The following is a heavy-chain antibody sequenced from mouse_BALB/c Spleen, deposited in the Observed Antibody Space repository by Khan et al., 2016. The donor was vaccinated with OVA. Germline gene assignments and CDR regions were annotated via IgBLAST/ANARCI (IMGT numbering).Heavy chain of an antibody. CDR2: INPNNGGP. CDR3: TRSGYANPFAY. J-gene: IGHJ3*01. V-gene: IGHV1S81*02. CDR1: GYTFSSYY. D-gene: IGHD2-2*01. Sequence: QVQLQQSGAELVKPGASVKLSCKASGYTFSSYYMYWVKQRPGQGLEWIGGINPNNGGPNFNEKFKTKATLTVDKSSSTAYMHLSSLTSEDSAVYYCTRSGYANPFAYWGQGTLVTVSP.